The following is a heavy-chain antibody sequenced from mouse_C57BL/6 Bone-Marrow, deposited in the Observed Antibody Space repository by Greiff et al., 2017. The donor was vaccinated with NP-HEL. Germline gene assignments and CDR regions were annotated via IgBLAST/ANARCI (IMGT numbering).Heavy chain of an antibody. D-gene: IGHD2-3*01. V-gene: IGHV14-4*01. J-gene: IGHJ3*01. CDR2: IDPENGDT. CDR3: TTDGYQDCFPY. Sequence: VQLQQSGAALVRPGASVQLSCTASGFNIKDVYMHWVKQRPEQGLEWIGWIDPENGDTEYASKFQGKATITADTSSYTAYLQHSSLTSEDTAVYYCTTDGYQDCFPYWGQGTLIPVSA. CDR1: GFNIKDVY.